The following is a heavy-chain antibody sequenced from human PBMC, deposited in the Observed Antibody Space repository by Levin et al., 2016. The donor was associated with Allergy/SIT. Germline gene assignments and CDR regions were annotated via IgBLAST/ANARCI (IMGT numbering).Heavy chain of an antibody. D-gene: IGHD3-22*01. CDR1: GFTFSSYA. J-gene: IGHJ3*02. Sequence: GGSLRLSCAASGFTFSSYAMHWVRQAPGKGLEWVAVISYDGSNKYYADSVKGRFTISRDNSKNTLYLQMNSLRAEDTAVYYCAREIYYDSSGHGWADAFDIWGQGTMVTVSS. CDR2: ISYDGSNK. CDR3: AREIYYDSSGHGWADAFDI. V-gene: IGHV3-30-3*01.